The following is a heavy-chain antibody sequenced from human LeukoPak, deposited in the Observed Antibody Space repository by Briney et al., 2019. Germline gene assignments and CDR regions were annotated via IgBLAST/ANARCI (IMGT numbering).Heavy chain of an antibody. D-gene: IGHD6-6*01. Sequence: GGSLRLSCAASGFTFSDHFMNWVRQAPGKGLEWVSSISSSGSSALYADSLRGRFTISRDNAKNSLYLQMNSLRPGDTAVYYCARERYSRSSHDALDLWGQGTMVTVSS. CDR3: ARERYSRSSHDALDL. CDR1: GFTFSDHF. J-gene: IGHJ3*01. V-gene: IGHV3-21*01. CDR2: ISSSGSSA.